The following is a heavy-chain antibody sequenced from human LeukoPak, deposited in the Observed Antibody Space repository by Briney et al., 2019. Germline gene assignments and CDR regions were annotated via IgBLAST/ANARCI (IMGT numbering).Heavy chain of an antibody. Sequence: PPETLSLTCAVYGGSFSGYYWSWIRQPPGKGLEWIGEINHSGSTNYNPSLKSRVTISVDTSKNQFSLKLSSVTAADTAVYYCARGLIVGATPFDYWGQGTLVTVSS. CDR2: INHSGST. V-gene: IGHV4-34*01. D-gene: IGHD1-26*01. J-gene: IGHJ4*02. CDR3: ARGLIVGATPFDY. CDR1: GGSFSGYY.